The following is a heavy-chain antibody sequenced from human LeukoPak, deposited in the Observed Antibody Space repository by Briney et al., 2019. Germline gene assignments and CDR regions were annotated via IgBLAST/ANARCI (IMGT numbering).Heavy chain of an antibody. CDR2: IIPIFGTS. V-gene: IGHV1-69*13. CDR1: GGTFSSHS. D-gene: IGHD5-24*01. CDR3: MRGRDAHKSNTFDI. J-gene: IGHJ3*02. Sequence: SVKVSCKAFGGTFSSHSISWVRQAPGRGLEWMGGIIPIFGTSNYAQKFQGRVTISADESTSTAYMELRSLRSEDTAVYYCMRGRDAHKSNTFDIWGQGTMVTVSS.